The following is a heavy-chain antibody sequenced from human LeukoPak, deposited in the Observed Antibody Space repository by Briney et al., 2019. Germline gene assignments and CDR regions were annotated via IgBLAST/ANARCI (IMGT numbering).Heavy chain of an antibody. V-gene: IGHV4-39*07. CDR2: IYYSGST. CDR1: GGSISSSTYY. D-gene: IGHD3-16*01. J-gene: IGHJ5*02. CDR3: ARVRGAWGAYNWFDP. Sequence: PSETLSLTCGVSGGSISSSTYYWGWIRQPPGKGLEWIGSIYYSGSTYYNPSLKSRVTTSLDTSKNQFSLKLTSVTAADTAVYYCARVRGAWGAYNWFDPWGQGTLVTVSS.